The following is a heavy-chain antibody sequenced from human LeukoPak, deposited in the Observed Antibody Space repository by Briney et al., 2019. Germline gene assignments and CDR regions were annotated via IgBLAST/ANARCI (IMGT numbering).Heavy chain of an antibody. CDR1: GFTFKDYW. D-gene: IGHD1-1*01. V-gene: IGHV3-7*01. CDR3: ATYDNWVAGDV. J-gene: IGHJ6*02. Sequence: GGSLRLSCTASGFTFKDYWMGWVRQAPGKGPGWVANINKEGNEEHFVDSVKGRFTVSRDNAKNSLFLQMNSLRVEDTAVYYCATYDNWVAGDVWGQGTTVSVSS. CDR2: INKEGNEE.